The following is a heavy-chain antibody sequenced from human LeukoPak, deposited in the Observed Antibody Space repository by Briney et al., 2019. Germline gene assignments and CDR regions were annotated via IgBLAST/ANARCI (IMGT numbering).Heavy chain of an antibody. Sequence: PGGSLRLSCAASGFTFSSYAMSWVRQAPGKGLEWVSAISGSGGSTYYADSVKGRFTISRDNSKNTLYLQMNSLRAEDTAVYYCAKEGELLWFGGLSYYFDYWGQGTLVTVSS. CDR3: AKEGELLWFGGLSYYFDY. CDR1: GFTFSSYA. D-gene: IGHD3-10*01. J-gene: IGHJ4*02. CDR2: ISGSGGST. V-gene: IGHV3-23*01.